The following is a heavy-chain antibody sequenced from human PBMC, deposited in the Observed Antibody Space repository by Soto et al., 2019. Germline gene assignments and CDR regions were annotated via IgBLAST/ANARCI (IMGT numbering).Heavy chain of an antibody. CDR1: GFTFSSYW. D-gene: IGHD2-8*01. J-gene: IGHJ6*02. V-gene: IGHV3-74*01. CDR3: ARDPDIDAIVLMVYVGMDV. CDR2: INSDGSST. Sequence: GSLRLSCAASGFTFSSYWMHWVRQAPGKGLVWVSRINSDGSSTSYADSVKGRFTISRDNAKNTLYLQMNSLRAEDTAVYYCARDPDIDAIVLMVYVGMDVWGQGTTVTVSS.